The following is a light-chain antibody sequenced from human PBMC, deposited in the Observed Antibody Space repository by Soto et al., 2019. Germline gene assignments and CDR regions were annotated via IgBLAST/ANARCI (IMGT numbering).Light chain of an antibody. Sequence: DIQMTQSPSTLSASVEDRVTITCRASQSITGWLAWFQQKPGKAPKLLISKASRLESGVPSRFSGSGSGTEFTLSISGLQPDDFATYYCQQYNPYSPWTFGQGTKVEIK. CDR3: QQYNPYSPWT. V-gene: IGKV1-5*03. CDR1: QSITGW. CDR2: KAS. J-gene: IGKJ1*01.